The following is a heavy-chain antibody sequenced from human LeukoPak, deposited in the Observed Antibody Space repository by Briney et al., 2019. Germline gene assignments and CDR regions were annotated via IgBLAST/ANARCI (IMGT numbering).Heavy chain of an antibody. CDR1: GFTFSSNA. CDR3: AKANSEYYYGSGSYYY. CDR2: ISGRGDST. D-gene: IGHD3-10*01. Sequence: GGSLRLSCAASGFTFSSNAMSWVRQAPGEGLEWVSAISGRGDSTYYADSMKGRFTISRDNSKNTLYLQMNSLRAEDTALYYCAKANSEYYYGSGSYYYWGQGTLVTVSS. J-gene: IGHJ4*02. V-gene: IGHV3-23*01.